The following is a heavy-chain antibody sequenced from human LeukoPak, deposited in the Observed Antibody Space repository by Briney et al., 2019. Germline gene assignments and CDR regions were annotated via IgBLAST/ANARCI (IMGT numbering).Heavy chain of an antibody. D-gene: IGHD3-16*01. V-gene: IGHV1-8*03. Sequence: GASLKVSCKASGYTFTSNDINWVRQATGQGLEWMGWMNTNSGNAGYAQNFQGRVTLTRDTSIRTAYMELSSLRSEDTAVYYCARWVGSPRSSYYMDVWGKGTTVTVSS. CDR3: ARWVGSPRSSYYMDV. CDR1: GYTFTSND. CDR2: MNTNSGNA. J-gene: IGHJ6*03.